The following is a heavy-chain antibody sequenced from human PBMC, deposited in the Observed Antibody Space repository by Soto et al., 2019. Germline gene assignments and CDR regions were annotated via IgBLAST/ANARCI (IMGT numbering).Heavy chain of an antibody. V-gene: IGHV3-74*01. CDR3: ARTAYYNGMDV. CDR2: IKDDGSST. J-gene: IGHJ6*02. Sequence: PGGSLRLSCAASGFTFSSYWMHCVRQGPGKGLVWVSHIKDDGSSTSYADSVKGRFTISRDNGKNTLYLEMHSLRADDTGVYYCARTAYYNGMDVWGQGTTVTVSS. CDR1: GFTFSSYW. D-gene: IGHD5-18*01.